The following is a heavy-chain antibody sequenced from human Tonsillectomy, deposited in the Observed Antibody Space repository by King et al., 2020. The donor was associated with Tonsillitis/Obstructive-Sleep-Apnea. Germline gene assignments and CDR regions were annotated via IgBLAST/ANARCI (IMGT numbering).Heavy chain of an antibody. V-gene: IGHV3-21*01. CDR1: GFTFSSYS. D-gene: IGHD3-3*01. Sequence: VQLVESGGGLVKPGGSLRLSCAASGFTFSSYSMNWVRQAPGKGLEWVSSISSSSSYIYYADSVKGRFTIPRDNAKNSLYLQMNSLRAEDTAVYYCARLYDFWSGYYPYYYYYYMDVWGKGTTVTVSS. J-gene: IGHJ6*03. CDR2: ISSSSSYI. CDR3: ARLYDFWSGYYPYYYYYYMDV.